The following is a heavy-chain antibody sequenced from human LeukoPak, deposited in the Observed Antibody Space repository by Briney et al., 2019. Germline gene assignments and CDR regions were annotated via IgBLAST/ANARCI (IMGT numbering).Heavy chain of an antibody. D-gene: IGHD3-10*01. Sequence: PSETLSLTCAVYGGSFSDFYCTLIRQPPGKGLEWIGEINHSGNTKYNPSLKSRVTILLDTSKNQFSLKVRSVTAADTAVYYCATTRGVITLDGYHYYIDVWGKGTTVTVSS. CDR3: ATTRGVITLDGYHYYIDV. CDR1: GGSFSDFY. CDR2: INHSGNT. V-gene: IGHV4-34*01. J-gene: IGHJ6*03.